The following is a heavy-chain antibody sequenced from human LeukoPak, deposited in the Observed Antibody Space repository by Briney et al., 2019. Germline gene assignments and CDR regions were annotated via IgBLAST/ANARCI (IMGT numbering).Heavy chain of an antibody. J-gene: IGHJ3*02. CDR1: GFTFTSYA. CDR3: ARHSSSGWPLDAFDI. Sequence: ASVKVSCQASGFTFTSYAFSWVRQAPGQGLEWMGWISAYNGNTNYAQKLQGRVSMTTDTSTTTAYMELWSLRSEDTAVYYCARHSSSGWPLDAFDIWGQGTMVTVSS. CDR2: ISAYNGNT. V-gene: IGHV1-18*01. D-gene: IGHD6-19*01.